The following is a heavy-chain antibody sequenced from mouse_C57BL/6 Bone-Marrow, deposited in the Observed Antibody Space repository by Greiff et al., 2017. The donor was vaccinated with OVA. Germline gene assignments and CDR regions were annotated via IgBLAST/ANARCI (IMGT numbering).Heavy chain of an antibody. CDR3: ARPDYYGSSYGYFDV. V-gene: IGHV4-1*01. CDR1: GIDFSRYW. CDR2: INPDSSTI. J-gene: IGHJ1*03. Sequence: EVKVIESGGGLVQPGGSLKLSCAASGIDFSRYWMSWVRRAPGKGLEWIGEINPDSSTINYAPSLKDKFIISRDNAKNTLYLQMSKVRSEDTALYYCARPDYYGSSYGYFDVWGTGTTVTVSS. D-gene: IGHD1-1*01.